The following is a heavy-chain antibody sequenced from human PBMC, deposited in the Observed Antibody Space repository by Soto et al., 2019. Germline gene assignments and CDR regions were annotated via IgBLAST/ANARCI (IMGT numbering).Heavy chain of an antibody. J-gene: IGHJ4*02. CDR1: GFTFDDYA. D-gene: IGHD4-17*01. V-gene: IGHV3-9*01. CDR2: ISWNSGSI. Sequence: GGSLRLSCAASGFTFDDYAMHWVRQAPGKGLEWVSGISWNSGSIDYADSVKGRFTISRDNAKNSLYLQMNSLRAEDTALYYCAKDGASYGDPTTGIVYWGQGTLVTVSS. CDR3: AKDGASYGDPTTGIVY.